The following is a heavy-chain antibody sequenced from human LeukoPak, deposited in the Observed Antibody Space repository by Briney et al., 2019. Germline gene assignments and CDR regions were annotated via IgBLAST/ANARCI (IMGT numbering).Heavy chain of an antibody. D-gene: IGHD5-18*01. V-gene: IGHV3-23*01. CDR2: IVNSGGST. J-gene: IGHJ4*02. Sequence: GGSLRLSCVASGFTFSNYAMSWVRQAPGKGLEWVSGIVNSGGSTYYADSVRGRLTISRDNSKKTAYLQMSSLRGDDTAIYYCAKDRAGYSYGMFDSWGQGTLVTVSS. CDR3: AKDRAGYSYGMFDS. CDR1: GFTFSNYA.